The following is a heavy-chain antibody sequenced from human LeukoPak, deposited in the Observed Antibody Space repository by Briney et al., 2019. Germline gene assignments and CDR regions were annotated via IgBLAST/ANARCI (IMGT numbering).Heavy chain of an antibody. CDR3: ARHRRLVGATDVHSFDI. V-gene: IGHV4-4*09. D-gene: IGHD1-26*01. Sequence: SETLSLTCAVYGGSFSGYYWSWIRQPPGKGLEWIGYIYSSGSTNYNPSLKSRVTISVDTSKNQFSLKLSSVTAADTAVYYCARHRRLVGATDVHSFDIWGQGTMVTVSS. CDR2: IYSSGST. J-gene: IGHJ3*02. CDR1: GGSFSGYY.